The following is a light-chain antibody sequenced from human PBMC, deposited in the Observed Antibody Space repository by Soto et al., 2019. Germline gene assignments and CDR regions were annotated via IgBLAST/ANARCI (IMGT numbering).Light chain of an antibody. CDR3: QSYDGSLSGSV. CDR2: GNN. J-gene: IGLJ3*02. V-gene: IGLV1-40*01. CDR1: SSNIGAGYH. Sequence: QSVLTQPPSVSGAPGQRVTISCTGSSSNIGAGYHVHWYQQLPGTAPKLLIYGNNNRPSGVPDRFSGSKSGTSASLAITGLQAEDEADYYCQSYDGSLSGSVFGGGTTLTVL.